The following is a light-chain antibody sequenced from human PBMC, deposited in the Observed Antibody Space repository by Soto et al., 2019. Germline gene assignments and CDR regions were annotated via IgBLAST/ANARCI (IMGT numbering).Light chain of an antibody. J-gene: IGLJ2*01. CDR1: SSNIGSNY. Sequence: QSVLTQPPSASGTPGQRVTISCSGSSSNIGSNYVYWYQQLPGTAPKLLIYSNNQRPSGVPDRFSGSKSGTSASLAISGLQSEDEADYYSAAWDDSLNGVVFGGGTKLTVL. CDR3: AAWDDSLNGVV. V-gene: IGLV1-44*01. CDR2: SNN.